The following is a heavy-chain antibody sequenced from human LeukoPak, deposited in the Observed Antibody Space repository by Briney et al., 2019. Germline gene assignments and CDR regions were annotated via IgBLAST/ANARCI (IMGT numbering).Heavy chain of an antibody. CDR3: TTDYGDEDFDY. D-gene: IGHD4-17*01. J-gene: IGHJ4*02. CDR2: IKSKTDGGTT. CDR1: GFTFSNAW. Sequence: GGSLRLSCAASGFTFSNAWMSWVRQAPGKGLERVGRIKSKTDGGTTDYAAPVKGRFTISRDDSKNTLYLQMNSLKTEDTAVYYCTTDYGDEDFDYWGQGTLVTVSS. V-gene: IGHV3-15*01.